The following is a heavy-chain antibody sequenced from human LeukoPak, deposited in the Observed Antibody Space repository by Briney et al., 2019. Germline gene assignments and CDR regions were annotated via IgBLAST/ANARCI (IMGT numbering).Heavy chain of an antibody. CDR1: GYTFTSYY. CDR2: INPSGGST. V-gene: IGHV1-46*01. J-gene: IGHJ4*02. CDR3: ARGGSGAAAGTLVGY. D-gene: IGHD6-13*01. Sequence: ASVKVSCKASGYTFTSYYMHWVRQAPGQGLEWMGIINPSGGSTSYAQKFQGRVTMTRDTSTSTVYMELSSLRSEDTAVYYCARGGSGAAAGTLVGYWGQGTLVTVSS.